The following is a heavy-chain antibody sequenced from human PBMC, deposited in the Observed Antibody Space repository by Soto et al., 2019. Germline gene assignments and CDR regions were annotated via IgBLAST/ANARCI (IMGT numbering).Heavy chain of an antibody. Sequence: PGGSLRLSCAASGFTFCTYGMNWVRQAPVKGLEWVSFISSSSTTIYYADSVRGRFTISRDNAKNSLYLQMNSLRAEDTAVYYCARDINHYYDSSGRPDYWGQGTLVTVSS. CDR1: GFTFCTYG. V-gene: IGHV3-48*01. J-gene: IGHJ4*02. CDR2: ISSSSTTI. CDR3: ARDINHYYDSSGRPDY. D-gene: IGHD3-22*01.